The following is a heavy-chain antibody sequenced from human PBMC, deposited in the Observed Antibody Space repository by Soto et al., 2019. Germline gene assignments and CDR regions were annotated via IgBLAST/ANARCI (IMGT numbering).Heavy chain of an antibody. V-gene: IGHV1-18*01. Sequence: ASVKVSCKASGYTFRNYGITWVRQAPGQGLEWMAWISPYNGNTNYAQDLQGRVTMTTDTSTSTAYMELRSLTSEDTAMYYCARDLVSGSAFWRPYNGGYFDYWRQGTLVTVSS. J-gene: IGHJ4*02. D-gene: IGHD3-3*01. CDR2: ISPYNGNT. CDR1: GYTFRNYG. CDR3: ARDLVSGSAFWRPYNGGYFDY.